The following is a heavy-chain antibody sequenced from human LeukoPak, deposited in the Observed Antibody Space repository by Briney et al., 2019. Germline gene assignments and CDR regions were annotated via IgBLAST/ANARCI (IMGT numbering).Heavy chain of an antibody. CDR2: IYDSGST. CDR1: GGSISSYY. D-gene: IGHD1-26*01. CDR3: ARGDSGSYRRSFAY. V-gene: IGHV4-59*01. J-gene: IGHJ4*01. Sequence: SETLSLTCSVSGGSISSYYWSWIRQPPGKGLEWIGYIYDSGSTNYSPSLKNRVTISVDTSKNQFSLKLSSVTAADTAVYYCARGDSGSYRRSFAYWGQDRLASVSS.